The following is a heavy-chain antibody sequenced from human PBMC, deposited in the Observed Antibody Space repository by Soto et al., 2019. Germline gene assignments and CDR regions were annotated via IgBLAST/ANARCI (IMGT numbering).Heavy chain of an antibody. CDR3: AREASFEYSSSSGGWVDY. D-gene: IGHD6-6*01. Sequence: SETLSLTCAVYGGSFSGYYWSWIRQPPGKGLEWIGEINHSGSTSYNPSLKSRVTISVDTSKNQFSLKLSSVTAADTAVYYCAREASFEYSSSSGGWVDYWGQGTLVTVSS. V-gene: IGHV4-34*01. CDR1: GGSFSGYY. CDR2: INHSGST. J-gene: IGHJ4*02.